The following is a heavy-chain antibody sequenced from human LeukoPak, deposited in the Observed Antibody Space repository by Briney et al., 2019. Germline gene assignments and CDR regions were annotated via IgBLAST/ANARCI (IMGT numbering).Heavy chain of an antibody. Sequence: KPSETLSLTCAVYGGSFSAYYWSWIRQPPGKGLEWIWEINHSGSTNYNPSLKSRVTISLDTSKNQFSLKLSSVTAADTAVYYCARGGYCGGDCYENDAFDIWGQGTMVTVSS. D-gene: IGHD2-21*02. J-gene: IGHJ3*02. CDR3: ARGGYCGGDCYENDAFDI. CDR1: GGSFSAYY. CDR2: INHSGST. V-gene: IGHV4-34*01.